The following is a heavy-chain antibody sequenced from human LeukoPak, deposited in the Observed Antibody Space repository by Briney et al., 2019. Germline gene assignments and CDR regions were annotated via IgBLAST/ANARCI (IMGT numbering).Heavy chain of an antibody. CDR2: INAGNGNT. CDR1: GYTFTSYA. D-gene: IGHD6-19*01. J-gene: IGHJ4*02. CDR3: ARSRSGWYGHFDY. V-gene: IGHV1-3*01. Sequence: ASVKVSCKASGYTFTSYAMHWVRQAPGQRLEWMGWINAGNGNTKYSQKFQGRVTITRDTSASTACMELSSLRSEDTAVYYCARSRSGWYGHFDYWGQGTLVTVSS.